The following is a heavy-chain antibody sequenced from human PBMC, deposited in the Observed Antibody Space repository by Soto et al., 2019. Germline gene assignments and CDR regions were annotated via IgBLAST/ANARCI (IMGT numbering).Heavy chain of an antibody. V-gene: IGHV4-4*02. Sequence: SETLSLTCTASGASINRNNWWSWVRQAPGKGLEWIGEIYHSGSTNYNPSLKSRVTISVDKSKNQFSLKLSSATAADTAVYYCARSITFDWLFFDYWGQGTLVTVSS. D-gene: IGHD3-9*01. CDR1: GASINRNNW. CDR2: IYHSGST. CDR3: ARSITFDWLFFDY. J-gene: IGHJ4*02.